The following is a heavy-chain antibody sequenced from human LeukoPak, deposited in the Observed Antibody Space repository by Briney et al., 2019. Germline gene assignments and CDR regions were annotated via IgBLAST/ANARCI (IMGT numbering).Heavy chain of an antibody. Sequence: GGSLRLSCAASGFTFSSYSMNWVRQAPGKGLEWVSSISSSRSYIYYADSVKGRFTISRDNAKNSLYLQMNSLRAEDTAVYYCARDRDSKLKRITIFGVVSTEGYGMDVWGQGTTVTVSS. V-gene: IGHV3-21*01. CDR1: GFTFSSYS. D-gene: IGHD3-3*01. J-gene: IGHJ6*02. CDR3: ARDRDSKLKRITIFGVVSTEGYGMDV. CDR2: ISSSRSYI.